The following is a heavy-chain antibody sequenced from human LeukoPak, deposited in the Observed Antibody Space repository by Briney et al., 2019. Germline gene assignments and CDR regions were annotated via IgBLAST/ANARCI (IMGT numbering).Heavy chain of an antibody. D-gene: IGHD3-10*01. CDR2: IYPGDSDT. V-gene: IGHV5-51*01. Sequence: GASLQISCKGSGSRFTSYWIGWGRQLPGKGLEWMGIIYPGDSDTRYSPSFQGQVTISADKSISTAYLQWSSLKASDTAMYYCARHYFGARTKGWFDPWGQGTLVTVSS. CDR3: ARHYFGARTKGWFDP. CDR1: GSRFTSYW. J-gene: IGHJ5*02.